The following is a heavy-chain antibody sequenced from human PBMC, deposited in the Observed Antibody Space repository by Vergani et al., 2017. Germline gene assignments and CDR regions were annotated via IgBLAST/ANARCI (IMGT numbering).Heavy chain of an antibody. CDR2: INLSGST. CDR3: ARVTGEYYYYYYMDV. J-gene: IGHJ6*03. V-gene: IGHV4-34*01. CDR1: GGSFSGYY. Sequence: QVQLQQWGAGLLKPSETLSLTCAVYGGSFSGYYWSWIRQPPGKGLEWIGEINLSGSTNYNPSLKSRVTISVDTSKNQFSLKLSSVTAADTAVYYCARVTGEYYYYYYMDVWGKGTTVTVSS. D-gene: IGHD7-27*01.